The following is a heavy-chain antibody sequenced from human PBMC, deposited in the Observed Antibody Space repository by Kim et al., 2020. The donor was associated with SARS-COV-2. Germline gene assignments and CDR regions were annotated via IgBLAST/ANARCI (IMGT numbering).Heavy chain of an antibody. D-gene: IGHD1-1*01. J-gene: IGHJ4*02. CDR2: INPNSGGW. V-gene: IGHV1-2*02. CDR3: AKRNYNGEAPLFDF. Sequence: ASVKVSCKASGYTFTDYYIHWVRQAPGQGLEWMGWINPNSGGWKFAQKFQGRVTMTRDTSISTAYMELSSLRSDDTAVYYCAKRNYNGEAPLFDFWGQGTLVTVSS. CDR1: GYTFTDYY.